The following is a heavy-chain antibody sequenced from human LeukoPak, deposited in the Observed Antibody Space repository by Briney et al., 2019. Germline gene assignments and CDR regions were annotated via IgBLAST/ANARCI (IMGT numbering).Heavy chain of an antibody. CDR3: ARLLFYADY. J-gene: IGHJ4*02. D-gene: IGHD2/OR15-2a*01. CDR2: INHSGST. V-gene: IGHV4-34*01. Sequence: SETLSLTCAVYGGSFSGYYWSWIRQPPWKGLEWIGEINHSGSTNYNPSLKSRVTISVDTSKNQFSLKLSSVTAADTAVYYCARLLFYADYWGQGTLVTVSS. CDR1: GGSFSGYY.